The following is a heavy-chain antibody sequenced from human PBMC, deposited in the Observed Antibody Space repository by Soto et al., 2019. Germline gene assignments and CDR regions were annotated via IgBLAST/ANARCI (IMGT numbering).Heavy chain of an antibody. D-gene: IGHD6-13*01. CDR3: AREGSSRWAGYYYYYYMDV. CDR2: IIPILGIA. Sequence: QVRLVQSGAEVKKPGSSVKVSCKASGGTFSSYTISWVRQAPGQGLEWMGRIIPILGIANYAQKFQGRVTITADKATCTAYRELSSLRSEDTAVYYCAREGSSRWAGYYYYYYMDVWGKGTTVTVSS. J-gene: IGHJ6*03. V-gene: IGHV1-69*08. CDR1: GGTFSSYT.